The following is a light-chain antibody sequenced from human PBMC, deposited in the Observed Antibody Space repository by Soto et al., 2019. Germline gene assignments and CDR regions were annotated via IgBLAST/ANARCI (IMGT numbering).Light chain of an antibody. Sequence: ENVLTQSLGTLSLSPGERATLSCRASQTVSSYLTWYQQRPGQAPRLLIYGASKRATGIPDRFSGSGSGTDFTLTISRLEPEDFALYYCQQYGTSPITFGQGTRLEIK. CDR1: QTVSSY. CDR2: GAS. J-gene: IGKJ5*01. V-gene: IGKV3-20*01. CDR3: QQYGTSPIT.